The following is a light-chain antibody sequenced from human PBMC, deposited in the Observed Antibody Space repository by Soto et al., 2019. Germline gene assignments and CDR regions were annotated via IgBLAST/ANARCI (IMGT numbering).Light chain of an antibody. CDR1: QRISSY. CDR3: QQRTNWLT. Sequence: EIVLTQSPATLSLSPGERATLSCRASQRISSYLAWYQQKPGQAPRLLIYDASTRATGIPARSSGSGSGTDFTLTISSLEPEDFAVYSCQQRTNWLTFGGGTKVEIK. CDR2: DAS. J-gene: IGKJ4*01. V-gene: IGKV3-11*01.